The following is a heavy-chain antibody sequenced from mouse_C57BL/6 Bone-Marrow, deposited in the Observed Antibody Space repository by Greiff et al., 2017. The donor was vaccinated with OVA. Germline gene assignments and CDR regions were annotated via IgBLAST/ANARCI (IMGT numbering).Heavy chain of an antibody. V-gene: IGHV14-1*01. CDR3: TCYYGSSYYAMDY. D-gene: IGHD1-1*01. CDR1: GFNIKDYY. CDR2: IDPEDGDT. J-gene: IGHJ4*01. Sequence: VQLQQSGAELVRPGASVKLSCTASGFNIKDYYMHWVKQRPEQGLEWIGRIDPEDGDTEYAPKFQGKATMTADTYSNTAYLQLSSLTSEDTAVYYCTCYYGSSYYAMDYWGQGTSVTVSS.